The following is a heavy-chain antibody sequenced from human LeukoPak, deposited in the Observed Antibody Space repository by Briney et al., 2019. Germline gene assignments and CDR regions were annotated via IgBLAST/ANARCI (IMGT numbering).Heavy chain of an antibody. CDR2: VFYNGNT. CDR3: ARDPSGWHYFDY. D-gene: IGHD6-19*01. Sequence: PSETLSLTCSVSGAIIKREGFNWDWIRQPPGKGLEYIGSVFYNGNTYYNPSLKSRVTMSVDTPKNQFSLNLSSVTAADTAVYYCARDPSGWHYFDYWGQGTLVTVS. CDR1: GAIIKREGFN. V-gene: IGHV4-39*07. J-gene: IGHJ4*02.